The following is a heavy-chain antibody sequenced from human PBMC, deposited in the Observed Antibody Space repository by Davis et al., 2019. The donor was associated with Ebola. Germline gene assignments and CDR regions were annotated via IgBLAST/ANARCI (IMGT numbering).Heavy chain of an antibody. CDR2: INHSGST. CDR1: GGSFSGYY. V-gene: IGHV4-34*01. CDR3: ARQIRASSTRPRYFDY. Sequence: SETLSLTCAVYGGSFSGYYWSWIRQPPGKGLEWIGEINHSGSTNYNPSLKSRVTISVDTSKNQFSLKLSSVTAADTAVYYCARQIRASSTRPRYFDYWGQGTLVTVSS. J-gene: IGHJ4*02. D-gene: IGHD2-2*01.